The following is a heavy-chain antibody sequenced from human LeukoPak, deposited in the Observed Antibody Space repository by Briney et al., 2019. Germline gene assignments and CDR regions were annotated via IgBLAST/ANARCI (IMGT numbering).Heavy chain of an antibody. CDR3: AKEPASGSCFDY. CDR1: GYTFTSYA. J-gene: IGHJ4*02. V-gene: IGHV3-23*01. Sequence: PGGSLRLSCAASGYTFTSYAMGWVRQAPGKGLEWVSAISGSGGSTYYADSVKGRFTISRDNSKNTLYLQMNSLRAEDTALYYCAKEPASGSCFDYWGQGTLVTVSS. CDR2: ISGSGGST. D-gene: IGHD3-10*01.